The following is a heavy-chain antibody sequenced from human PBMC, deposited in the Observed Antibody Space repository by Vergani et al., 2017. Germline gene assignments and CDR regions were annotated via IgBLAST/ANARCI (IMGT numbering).Heavy chain of an antibody. Sequence: QVQLQESGPGLVKPSETLSLTCTVSGGSISSYYWSWIRQPPGKGLEWIGYIYYSGSTNYNPSLTSRVTISVDTSKNQFSLKLRSVTAADTAVYYCARGVYGGYVPREYYFDYWGQGTLVTVSS. V-gene: IGHV4-59*01. CDR3: ARGVYGGYVPREYYFDY. CDR1: GGSISSYY. J-gene: IGHJ4*02. D-gene: IGHD5-12*01. CDR2: IYYSGST.